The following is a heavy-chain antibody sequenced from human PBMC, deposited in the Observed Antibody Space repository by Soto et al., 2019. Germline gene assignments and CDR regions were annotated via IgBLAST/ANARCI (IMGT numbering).Heavy chain of an antibody. J-gene: IGHJ5*02. Sequence: QVQLVESGGGLVKPGGSLRLSCAASGFTFSDYYRTWIRQAPGKRLEWVSYISGSGTAIYYADSVKGRLTISRDNAKNSLYLQMNSLRAEDTAVYYCARASAMIDTWGQGTLVTVSS. CDR1: GFTFSDYY. D-gene: IGHD3-22*01. V-gene: IGHV3-11*01. CDR3: ARASAMIDT. CDR2: ISGSGTAI.